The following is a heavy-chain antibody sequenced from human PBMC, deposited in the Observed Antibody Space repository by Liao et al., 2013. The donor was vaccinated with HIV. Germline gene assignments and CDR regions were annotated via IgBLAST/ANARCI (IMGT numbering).Heavy chain of an antibody. V-gene: IGHV4-61*01. CDR2: IYYSGNS. CDR3: ARVQWEPAPNWYSDL. D-gene: IGHD1-26*01. CDR1: GGSISSGSYY. J-gene: IGHJ2*01. Sequence: QVQLQESGPGLVKPSQTLSLTCTVSGGSISSGSYYWSWIRQPPGKGLEWIGYIYYSGNSNFNPSLKSRVSILVDRSKNQFSLKLSSVTAADTAVYYCARVQWEPAPNWYSDLWGRGTLVIVSS.